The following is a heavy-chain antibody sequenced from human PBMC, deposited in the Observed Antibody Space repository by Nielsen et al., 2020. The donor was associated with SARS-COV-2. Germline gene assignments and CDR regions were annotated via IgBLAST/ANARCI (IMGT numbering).Heavy chain of an antibody. J-gene: IGHJ3*02. V-gene: IGHV1-18*04. CDR3: ARELHIVGASHGAFDI. Sequence: ASVKVSCKASGYTFTSYGISWVRQAPGQGLEWMGWISAYNGNTNYAQKFQGRVTITADESTSTAYMELSSLRSEDTAVYYCARELHIVGASHGAFDIWGQGTMVTVSS. D-gene: IGHD1-26*01. CDR2: ISAYNGNT. CDR1: GYTFTSYG.